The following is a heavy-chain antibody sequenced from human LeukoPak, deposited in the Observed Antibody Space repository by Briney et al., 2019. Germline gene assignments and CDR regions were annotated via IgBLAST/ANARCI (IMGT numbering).Heavy chain of an antibody. CDR1: GGSFSGYY. D-gene: IGHD2-2*03. CDR2: INHSGST. CDR3: ARDVDTVLVD. Sequence: SETLSLTCAVYGGSFSGYYWSWIRQPPGKGLEWIGEINHSGSTNYNPSLKSRVTISVDTSKNQFSLKLSSVTAADTAVYYCARDVDTVLVDWGQGTLVTVSS. V-gene: IGHV4-34*01. J-gene: IGHJ4*02.